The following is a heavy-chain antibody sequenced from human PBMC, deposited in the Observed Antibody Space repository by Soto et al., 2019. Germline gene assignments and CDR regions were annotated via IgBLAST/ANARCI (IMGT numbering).Heavy chain of an antibody. CDR2: ISHYGDIT. CDR1: GFTFNIYA. D-gene: IGHD3-22*01. V-gene: IGHV3-23*01. CDR3: AKDRYLDHDSRGYLFDN. Sequence: PGGSLRLSCAASGFTFNIYAMTWVRQAPGKGLEWVSAISHYGDITYYADSVEGRFTISRDNSKNTLYLQMNSLRAEDTAVYYCAKDRYLDHDSRGYLFDNWGQGTLVTVSS. J-gene: IGHJ4*02.